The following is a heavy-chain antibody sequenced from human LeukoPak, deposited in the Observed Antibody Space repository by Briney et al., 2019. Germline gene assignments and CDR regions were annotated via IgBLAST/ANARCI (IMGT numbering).Heavy chain of an antibody. Sequence: ASVKVSCKASGYTFTGYYMHWVRQAPGQGLEWMGRINPDSGGTNYAQKFQGRVTMTRDTSISTAYMELSRLRSDDTAVYYCARGIAAAGNFDYWGQGTLVTVSS. V-gene: IGHV1-2*06. J-gene: IGHJ4*02. D-gene: IGHD6-13*01. CDR1: GYTFTGYY. CDR3: ARGIAAAGNFDY. CDR2: INPDSGGT.